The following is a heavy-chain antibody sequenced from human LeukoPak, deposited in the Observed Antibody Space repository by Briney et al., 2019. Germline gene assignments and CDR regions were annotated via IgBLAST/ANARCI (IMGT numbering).Heavy chain of an antibody. CDR1: GFTFSDYY. CDR2: ISSSASTI. J-gene: IGHJ2*01. V-gene: IGHV3-11*01. CDR3: ARGLRREPWYFDL. Sequence: GGSLRLSCAASGFTFSDYYMSWIRQAPGKGLEWVSYISSSASTIYYADSVKGRFTISRDNAKNSLYLQMNSLRAEDTAVYYCARGLRREPWYFDLWGRGTLVTVSS. D-gene: IGHD1-26*01.